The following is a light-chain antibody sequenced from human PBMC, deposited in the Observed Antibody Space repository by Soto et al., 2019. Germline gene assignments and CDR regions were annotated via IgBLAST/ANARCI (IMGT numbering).Light chain of an antibody. J-gene: IGKJ2*01. CDR1: QSISSY. CDR3: QQSYSTAAT. V-gene: IGKV1-39*01. CDR2: AAS. Sequence: DIQMTQSPSSLSASVGDRVTITCRASQSISSYLNWYQQKPGKAPKLLIYAASSLQSGLPSRFSGSGSGTDFTLTISSLQPEDFATYYCQQSYSTAATFGQGTKLEIK.